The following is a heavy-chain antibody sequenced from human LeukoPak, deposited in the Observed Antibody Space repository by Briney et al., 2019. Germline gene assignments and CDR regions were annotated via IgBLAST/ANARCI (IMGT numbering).Heavy chain of an antibody. CDR2: IYYSGST. V-gene: IGHV4-59*08. CDR1: GGSISSYY. CDR3: ARHPGYCSSTSCRMGAFDI. Sequence: NPSETLSLTCTVSGGSISSYYWSWIRQPPGKGLEWIGYIYYSGSTNYNPSLKSRVTISVDTSKNQFSLKLSSVTAADTAVYYCARHPGYCSSTSCRMGAFDIWGQGTMVTVSS. D-gene: IGHD2-2*01. J-gene: IGHJ3*02.